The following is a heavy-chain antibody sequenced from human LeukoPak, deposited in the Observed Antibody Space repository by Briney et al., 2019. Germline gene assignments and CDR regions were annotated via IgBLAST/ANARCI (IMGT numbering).Heavy chain of an antibody. V-gene: IGHV4-59*08. J-gene: IGHJ3*01. CDR1: GGSISGYY. CDR2: IYYSGST. Sequence: KPSETLSLTCTVSGGSISGYYWSWIRQPPGRGLEWIAYIYYSGSTNYNPSLKSRVTISVDTSKNQFSLKLTSVTAADTALYYCARRRKTSGQGPAAFDLWGQGTMVTVSS. CDR3: ARRRKTSGQGPAAFDL. D-gene: IGHD5-12*01.